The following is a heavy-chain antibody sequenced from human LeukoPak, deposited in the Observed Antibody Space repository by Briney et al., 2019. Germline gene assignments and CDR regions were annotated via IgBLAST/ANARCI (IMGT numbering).Heavy chain of an antibody. D-gene: IGHD3-10*01. J-gene: IGHJ6*02. CDR2: IKQDGNEK. Sequence: GGSQRLSCAASGFTFSDYWMTWVRQAPGKGLEWVANIKQDGNEKYYVDSVRGRFTISRDNAKKSLYLQMNSLRAEDTAVYYCARGSHYYDSGRYCYYGLDVWGQGTTVTVSS. V-gene: IGHV3-7*03. CDR3: ARGSHYYDSGRYCYYGLDV. CDR1: GFTFSDYW.